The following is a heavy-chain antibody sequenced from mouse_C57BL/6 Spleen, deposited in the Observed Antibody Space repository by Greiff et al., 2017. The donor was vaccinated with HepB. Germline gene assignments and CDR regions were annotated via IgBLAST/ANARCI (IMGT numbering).Heavy chain of an antibody. CDR3: TKGGYAFYWYFDV. Sequence: QVQLQQSGAELVRPGASVTLSCKASGYTFTDYEMHWVKQTPVHGLEWIGAIDPETGGTAYNQKFKGKAILTADKSSSTAYMELRSLTSEDSAVYYCTKGGYAFYWYFDVWGTGTTVTDSS. V-gene: IGHV1-15*01. CDR2: IDPETGGT. D-gene: IGHD2-10*02. CDR1: GYTFTDYE. J-gene: IGHJ1*03.